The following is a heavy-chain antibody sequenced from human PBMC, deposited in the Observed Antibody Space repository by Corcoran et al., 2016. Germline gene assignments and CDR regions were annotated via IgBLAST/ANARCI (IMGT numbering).Heavy chain of an antibody. CDR2: IYYSGST. J-gene: IGHJ4*02. CDR3: ARGPFVLWFDY. D-gene: IGHD2-2*01. V-gene: IGHV4-59*01. CDR1: GGSISSYY. Sequence: QVQLQESGPGLVKPSETLSLTCTVSGGSISSYYWSWIRQPPGKGLEWIGYIYYSGSTNYNPSLKSRVTISVDTSKNQFSLKLSSVTAADTAVYYCARGPFVLWFDYWGQGTLVTVSS.